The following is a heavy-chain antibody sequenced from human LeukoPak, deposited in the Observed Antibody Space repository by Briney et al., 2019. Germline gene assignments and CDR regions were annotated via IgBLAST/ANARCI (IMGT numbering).Heavy chain of an antibody. J-gene: IGHJ3*02. V-gene: IGHV3-30*18. CDR3: AKDTRNDYGGPGAFDI. CDR2: ISYDGSNK. Sequence: GGSLRLSCAASGFTFSSYGMHWVRQAPGKGLEWVAVISYDGSNKYYADSVKGRFTISRDNSKNTLYLQMNSLRAEDTAVYYCAKDTRNDYGGPGAFDIWGQGTMVTVSS. CDR1: GFTFSSYG. D-gene: IGHD4-23*01.